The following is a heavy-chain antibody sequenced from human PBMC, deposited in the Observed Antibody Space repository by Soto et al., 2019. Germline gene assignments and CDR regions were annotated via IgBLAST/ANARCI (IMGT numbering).Heavy chain of an antibody. CDR2: ISRSSSTI. J-gene: IGHJ6*02. CDR1: GFTFSSYS. V-gene: IGHV3-48*02. CDR3: ARDRPTITMVRGISGGMDV. Sequence: EVQLVESGGGLVQPGGSLRLSCAASGFTFSSYSMNWFRQPPGKGREWVSYISRSSSTIYYADSVKGRFTTSRDNAKNSLYLQMNSLRDEDTAVYYCARDRPTITMVRGISGGMDVWGQGTTVTVSS. D-gene: IGHD3-10*01.